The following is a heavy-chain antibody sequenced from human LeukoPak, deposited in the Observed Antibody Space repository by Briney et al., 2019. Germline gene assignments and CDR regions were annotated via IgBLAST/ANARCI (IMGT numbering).Heavy chain of an antibody. Sequence: ASVKVSCKASGYTFTDYYMQWVRQAPGQGLEWMGWINPNSGGTNYAQKFQGRVTMTRDTSISTAYMELSRLRSDDTAVYYCAREEYSSSSLLDWGQGTLVTVSS. CDR2: INPNSGGT. CDR3: AREEYSSSSLLD. J-gene: IGHJ4*02. CDR1: GYTFTDYY. D-gene: IGHD6-6*01. V-gene: IGHV1-2*02.